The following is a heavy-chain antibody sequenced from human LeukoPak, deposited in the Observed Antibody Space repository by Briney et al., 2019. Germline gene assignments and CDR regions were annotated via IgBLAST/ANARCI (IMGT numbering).Heavy chain of an antibody. V-gene: IGHV5-51*01. CDR1: GYSFTSYW. J-gene: IGHJ6*02. D-gene: IGHD3-22*01. CDR2: IYPGDSDT. Sequence: GESLKISCKGSGYSFTSYWIGWVRQMPGKGPEWMGIIYPGDSDTRYSPSFQGQVTISADKSISTAYLQWSSLKASDTAMYYCARSYDSSGYYYYYYGMDVWGQGTTVTVSS. CDR3: ARSYDSSGYYYYYYGMDV.